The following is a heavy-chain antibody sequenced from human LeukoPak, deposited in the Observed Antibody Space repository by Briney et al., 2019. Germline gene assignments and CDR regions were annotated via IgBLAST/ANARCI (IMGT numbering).Heavy chain of an antibody. D-gene: IGHD3-9*01. Sequence: GGSLRLSCAASGFTVSSNYMSWVRQAPGKGLEWVSVIYSGGSTYYADSVKGRFTISRDNSKNTLYLQMNSLRAEDTAVYYCARLRYFDWLPGYWGQGTLVTVSS. CDR1: GFTVSSNY. CDR3: ARLRYFDWLPGY. CDR2: IYSGGST. J-gene: IGHJ4*02. V-gene: IGHV3-66*01.